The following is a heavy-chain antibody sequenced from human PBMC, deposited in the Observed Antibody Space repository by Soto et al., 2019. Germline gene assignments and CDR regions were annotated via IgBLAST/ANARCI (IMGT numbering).Heavy chain of an antibody. D-gene: IGHD3-16*01. CDR1: GYTFTSYG. CDR3: ARGGDYYYGLDV. CDR2: ISAFNGQT. V-gene: IGHV1-18*01. J-gene: IGHJ6*02. Sequence: ASVKVSCKASGYTFTSYGVSWVRQAPGQGLEWMGWISAFNGQTNYIQKVQGRVTLTTEASTSTAYMELRSLRSDDTAVYYCARGGDYYYGLDVWGQRTTVTVSS.